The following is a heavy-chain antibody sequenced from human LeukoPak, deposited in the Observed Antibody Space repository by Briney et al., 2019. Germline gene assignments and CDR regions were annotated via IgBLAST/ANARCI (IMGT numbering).Heavy chain of an antibody. CDR2: INHSGST. J-gene: IGHJ4*02. V-gene: IGHV4-34*01. CDR1: GGSFSGYY. D-gene: IGHD3-10*01. CDR3: AREGVTFDY. Sequence: SETLSLTCAVYGGSFSGYYWSWIRQPPGKGLEWIGEINHSGSTNYNPSLKSRVTISVDTSKNQFSLKLSSATAADTAVYYCAREGVTFDYWGQGTLVTVSS.